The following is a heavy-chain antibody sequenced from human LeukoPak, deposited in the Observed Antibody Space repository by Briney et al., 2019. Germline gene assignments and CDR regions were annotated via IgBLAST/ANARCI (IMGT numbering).Heavy chain of an antibody. V-gene: IGHV3-48*03. CDR3: ARVLLYGSGSYYDAFDI. J-gene: IGHJ3*02. CDR2: ISSSGSTI. D-gene: IGHD3-10*01. Sequence: PGGSLRLSCAASGFTFSSYEMNWVRQAPGKGLEWVSYISSSGSTIYYADSVKGRFTISRDNAKNSLYLQMNSLRAEDTAVYYCARVLLYGSGSYYDAFDIWGQGTMVTVSS. CDR1: GFTFSSYE.